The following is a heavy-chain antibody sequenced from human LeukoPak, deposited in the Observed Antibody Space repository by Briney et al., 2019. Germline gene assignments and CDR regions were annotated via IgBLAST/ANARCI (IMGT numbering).Heavy chain of an antibody. CDR1: GYSISSGYY. Sequence: SETLSLTCTVSGYSISSGYYWGWTRQPPGKGLEWIGSIYHSGSTYYNPSLKSRVTISVDTSKNQFSLKLSSVTAADTAVYYCARDIVVVPAAINDAFDIWGQGTMVTVSS. CDR3: ARDIVVVPAAINDAFDI. J-gene: IGHJ3*02. CDR2: IYHSGST. D-gene: IGHD2-2*01. V-gene: IGHV4-38-2*02.